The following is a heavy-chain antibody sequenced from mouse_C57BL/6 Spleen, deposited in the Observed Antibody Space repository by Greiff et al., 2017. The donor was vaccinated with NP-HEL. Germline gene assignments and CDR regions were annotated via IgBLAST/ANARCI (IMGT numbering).Heavy chain of an antibody. CDR1: GYTFTDYN. J-gene: IGHJ4*01. CDR2: INPNNGGT. D-gene: IGHD1-1*01. Sequence: VQLQQSGPELVKPGASVKIPCKASGYTFTDYNMDWVKQSHGKSLEWIGDINPNNGGTIYNQKFKGKATLTVDKSSSTAYMELRSLTSEDTAVYYCARRLYGSSIYYYAMDYWGQGTSVTVSS. CDR3: ARRLYGSSIYYYAMDY. V-gene: IGHV1-18*01.